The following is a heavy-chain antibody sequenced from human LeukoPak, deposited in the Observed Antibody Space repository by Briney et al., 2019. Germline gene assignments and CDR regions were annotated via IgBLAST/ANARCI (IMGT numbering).Heavy chain of an antibody. Sequence: GGSLRLSCAASGFTFSNYAMHWVRQAPGKGLEWVAFITFDGSNEYYADSVKGRFTISRGNSKNTLDLQMNSLRAEDTAVYYCARCGAPLRYYMDVWGKGTTVILSS. CDR1: GFTFSNYA. CDR2: ITFDGSNE. J-gene: IGHJ6*03. D-gene: IGHD3-10*01. V-gene: IGHV3-30*04. CDR3: ARCGAPLRYYMDV.